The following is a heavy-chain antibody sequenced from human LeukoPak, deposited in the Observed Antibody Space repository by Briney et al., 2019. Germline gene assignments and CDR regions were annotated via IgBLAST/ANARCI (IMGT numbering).Heavy chain of an antibody. J-gene: IGHJ4*02. V-gene: IGHV4-39*07. D-gene: IGHD3-22*01. CDR3: ARGRSSGYYTEFDY. Sequence: SETLSLTCTVSGGSISSSSYYWGWIRQPPGKGLEWIGSIYYSGSTYYNPSLKSRVTISVDMSKNQFSLKLSSVTAADTAVYYCARGRSSGYYTEFDYWGQGTLVTVSS. CDR1: GGSISSSSYY. CDR2: IYYSGST.